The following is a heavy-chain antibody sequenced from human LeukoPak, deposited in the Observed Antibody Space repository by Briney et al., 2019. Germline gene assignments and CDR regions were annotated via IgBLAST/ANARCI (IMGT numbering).Heavy chain of an antibody. CDR2: ISSSGNTI. J-gene: IGHJ6*03. CDR3: ARGVPAGGYYYYYMDV. Sequence: GESLRLSCAASGFSISIYDMNWVRQAPGKGLEWISYISSSGNTIYYGDSVKGRFTISRDSARNSLYLQMNSLRAEDTAVYYCARGVPAGGYYYYYMDVWGKGTTVTISS. CDR1: GFSISIYD. V-gene: IGHV3-48*03. D-gene: IGHD2-2*01.